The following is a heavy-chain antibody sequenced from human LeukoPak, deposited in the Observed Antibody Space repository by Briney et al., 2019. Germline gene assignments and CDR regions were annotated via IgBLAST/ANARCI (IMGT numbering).Heavy chain of an antibody. Sequence: AAVEVSCKASGYTFTDYYMHWVQQAPGKGLEWMGRVDPEDGETIYAEKFQGRVTITADTSTDTAYMELSSLRSEDTAVYYCATDSTTTVVSHYYYYMDVWGKGTTVTVSS. CDR3: ATDSTTTVVSHYYYYMDV. CDR2: VDPEDGET. D-gene: IGHD4-23*01. CDR1: GYTFTDYY. J-gene: IGHJ6*03. V-gene: IGHV1-69-2*01.